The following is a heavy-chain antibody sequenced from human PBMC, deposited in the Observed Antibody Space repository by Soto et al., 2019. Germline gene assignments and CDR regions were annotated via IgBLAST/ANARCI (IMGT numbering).Heavy chain of an antibody. Sequence: GASVKVSCKASGYTFTSYGISWVRQAPGQGLEWMGWISAYNGNTNYAQKLQGRVTMTTDTSTSTAYMELRSLRSDDTAVYYYARVPTMYYDFWSGYLDYWGQGTLVTVSS. CDR3: ARVPTMYYDFWSGYLDY. CDR1: GYTFTSYG. CDR2: ISAYNGNT. D-gene: IGHD3-3*01. V-gene: IGHV1-18*01. J-gene: IGHJ4*02.